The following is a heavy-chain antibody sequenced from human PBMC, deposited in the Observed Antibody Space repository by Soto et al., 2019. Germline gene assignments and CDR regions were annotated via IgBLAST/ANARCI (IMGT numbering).Heavy chain of an antibody. CDR3: AKALGYYNYYYYGMDV. CDR1: GFTFSSYG. D-gene: IGHD3-3*01. CDR2: TSYDGSNK. Sequence: GGSLRLSCAASGFTFSSYGMHWVRQAPGKGLEWVAVTSYDGSNKYYADSVKGRFTISRDNSKNTLYLQMNSLRAEDTAVYYCAKALGYYNYYYYGMDVWGQGTTVTVSS. V-gene: IGHV3-30*18. J-gene: IGHJ6*02.